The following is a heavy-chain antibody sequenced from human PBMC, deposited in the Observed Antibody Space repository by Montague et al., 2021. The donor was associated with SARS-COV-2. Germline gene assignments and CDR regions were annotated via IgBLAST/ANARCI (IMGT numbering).Heavy chain of an antibody. V-gene: IGHV4-59*12. CDR2: VFYSGTT. CDR1: GGSISNFY. Sequence: SETLSLTCTVSGGSISNFYWSWLRQPPGRGLEWIAYVFYSGTTNYNPSLKSRVTISVDTSKNQFSLKLSSVTAADTAVYYCARGMRRPYYYYYGMDVWGQGTTVTVSS. CDR3: ARGMRRPYYYYYGMDV. J-gene: IGHJ6*02.